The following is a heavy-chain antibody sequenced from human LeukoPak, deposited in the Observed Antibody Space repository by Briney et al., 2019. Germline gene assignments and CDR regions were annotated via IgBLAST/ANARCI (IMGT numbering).Heavy chain of an antibody. V-gene: IGHV4-39*01. Sequence: SETLSLTCTVSGGSISSSTYYWGWIRQPPGKGLVWIGSFFYSGSTYYNPSLKSRLTMSVDTSNNQFSLKLMSATAADTAVYYCASGTSTYYELYFWGQGTLVTVSS. CDR1: GGSISSSTYY. CDR2: FFYSGST. D-gene: IGHD3-3*01. J-gene: IGHJ4*02. CDR3: ASGTSTYYELYF.